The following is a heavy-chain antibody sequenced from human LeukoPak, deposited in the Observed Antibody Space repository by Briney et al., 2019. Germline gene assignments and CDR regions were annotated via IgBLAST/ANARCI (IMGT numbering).Heavy chain of an antibody. D-gene: IGHD3-10*01. Sequence: GGSLRLSCAASGFTFSSYEMNWVRQAPGKGLEWVSYISGSGSNIYYADSVKGRFTISRDNAKNSLYLQMNSLRAEDMAVYYCAKDRGYYGSGGDYWGQGTLVTVSS. CDR2: ISGSGSNI. CDR3: AKDRGYYGSGGDY. CDR1: GFTFSSYE. V-gene: IGHV3-48*03. J-gene: IGHJ4*02.